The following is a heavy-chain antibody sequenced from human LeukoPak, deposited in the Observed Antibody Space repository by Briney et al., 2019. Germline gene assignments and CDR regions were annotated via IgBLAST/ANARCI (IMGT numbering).Heavy chain of an antibody. CDR2: IYSGGST. D-gene: IGHD5-24*01. Sequence: GGSLRLSCAASGFTVSSNYMSWVRQAPGKGLEWVSVIYSGGSTYYADSVKGRFTISRDNSENTLYLQMKSLRAEDTAVYYCARGDGYNFFDYWGQGTLVTVSS. V-gene: IGHV3-53*01. J-gene: IGHJ4*02. CDR3: ARGDGYNFFDY. CDR1: GFTVSSNY.